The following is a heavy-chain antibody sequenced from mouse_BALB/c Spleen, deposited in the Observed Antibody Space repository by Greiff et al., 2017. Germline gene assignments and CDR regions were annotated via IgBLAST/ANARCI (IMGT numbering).Heavy chain of an antibody. D-gene: IGHD2-10*02. CDR1: GFSLTSYG. J-gene: IGHJ4*01. V-gene: IGHV2-9*02. CDR3: AREEYGNYLYAMDY. Sequence: VQLVESGPGLVAPSQSLSITCTVSGFSLTSYGVHWVRQPPGKGLEWLGVIWAGGSTNYNSALMSRLSISKDNSKSQVFLKMNSLQTDDTAMYYCAREEYGNYLYAMDYWGQGTSVTVSS. CDR2: IWAGGST.